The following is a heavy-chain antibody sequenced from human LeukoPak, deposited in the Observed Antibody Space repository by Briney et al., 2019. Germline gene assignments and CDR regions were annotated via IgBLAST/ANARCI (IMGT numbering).Heavy chain of an antibody. D-gene: IGHD2-15*01. CDR2: MNPNSGNT. CDR3: ARGVVVAATVSWFDP. J-gene: IGHJ5*02. Sequence: ASVKVSCEASGYTFTSYDINWVRQATGQGLEWMGWMNPNSGNTGYAQKFQGRVTMTRNTSISTAYMELSSLRSEDTAVYYCARGVVVAATVSWFDPWGQGTLVTVSS. V-gene: IGHV1-8*01. CDR1: GYTFTSYD.